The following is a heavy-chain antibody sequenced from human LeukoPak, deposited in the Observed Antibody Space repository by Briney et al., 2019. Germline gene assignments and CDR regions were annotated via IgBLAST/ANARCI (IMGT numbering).Heavy chain of an antibody. V-gene: IGHV3-33*08. D-gene: IGHD2-2*01. CDR1: GFTFSSYG. CDR3: ARDRPLGYCSSTSCYTLDY. Sequence: GGSLRPSCAASGFTFSSYGMHWVRQAPGKGLERVAVIWYDGSNKYYADSVKGRFTISRDNSKNTLYLQMNSLRAEDTAVYYCARDRPLGYCSSTSCYTLDYWGQGTLVTVSS. J-gene: IGHJ4*02. CDR2: IWYDGSNK.